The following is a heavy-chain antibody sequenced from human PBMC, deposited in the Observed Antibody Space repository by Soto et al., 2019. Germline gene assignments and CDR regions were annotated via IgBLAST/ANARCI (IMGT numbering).Heavy chain of an antibody. CDR2: IIPIFGTA. CDR1: GGTFSSYA. CDR3: ARDYIVVVPAAKASNYYYYYYGMDV. V-gene: IGHV1-69*13. Sequence: SVKVSCKASGGTFSSYAISWVRQAPGQGLEWMGGIIPIFGTANYAQKFQGRVTITADESTSTAYMELSSLRSEDTAVYYCARDYIVVVPAAKASNYYYYYYGMDVWGQGTTVTVSS. J-gene: IGHJ6*02. D-gene: IGHD2-2*01.